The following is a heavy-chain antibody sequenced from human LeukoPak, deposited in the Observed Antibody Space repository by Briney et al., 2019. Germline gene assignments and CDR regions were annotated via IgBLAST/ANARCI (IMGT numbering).Heavy chain of an antibody. CDR2: IYSGGST. CDR1: GFTVSSNY. V-gene: IGHV3-53*01. CDR3: ATRGVAGNDY. J-gene: IGHJ4*02. D-gene: IGHD6-19*01. Sequence: PGGSLRLSCAASGFTVSSNYLSWVRQAPGKVLEWVSVIYSGGSTYYADSVKGRFTISRDNSKNTLYLQMDSLRAEDTAVYYCATRGVAGNDYWGQGTLVTVSS.